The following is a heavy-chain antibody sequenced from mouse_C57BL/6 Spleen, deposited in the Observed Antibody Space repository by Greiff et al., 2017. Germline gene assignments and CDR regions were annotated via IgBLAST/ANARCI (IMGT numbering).Heavy chain of an antibody. CDR2: IGPSDSYT. J-gene: IGHJ3*01. D-gene: IGHD1-1*01. CDR1: GYTFTSYW. V-gene: IGHV1-50*01. Sequence: VQLQQPGAELVKPGASVKLSCKASGYTFTSYWMQWVKQRPGQGLEWIGEIGPSDSYTNYNQKFKGKATLTVDTSSSTAYMQLSSLTSEDSAVYYCARTLDGSSPWFAYWGQGTLVTVSA. CDR3: ARTLDGSSPWFAY.